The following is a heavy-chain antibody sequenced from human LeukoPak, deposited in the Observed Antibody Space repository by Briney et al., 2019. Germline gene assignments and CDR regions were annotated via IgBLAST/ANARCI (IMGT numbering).Heavy chain of an antibody. J-gene: IGHJ6*03. D-gene: IGHD1-14*01. CDR1: GGSISSYY. Sequence: SETLSLTCTVSGGSISSYYWSWIRQPAGKGLEWIGRIYTSGSTNYNPSLKSRVTMSVDTSKNQFSLKLSSVTAADTAVYYCAREGAGTTNSYYYYYMDVWGKGTTVTVSS. CDR3: AREGAGTTNSYYYYYMDV. CDR2: IYTSGST. V-gene: IGHV4-4*07.